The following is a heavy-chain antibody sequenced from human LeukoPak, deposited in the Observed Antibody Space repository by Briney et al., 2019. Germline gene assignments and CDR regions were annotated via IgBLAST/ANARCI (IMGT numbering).Heavy chain of an antibody. CDR2: FDPEDGET. CDR1: GYTLTELS. Sequence: GASVKVSCKVSGYTLTELSMHWVRRAPGKGLEWMGGFDPEDGETIYAQKFQGRVTMTEDTSTDTAYMELSSLRSEDTAVYYCASGGHYDFGRTLDYWGQGTLVTVSS. CDR3: ASGGHYDFGRTLDY. J-gene: IGHJ4*02. D-gene: IGHD3-3*01. V-gene: IGHV1-24*01.